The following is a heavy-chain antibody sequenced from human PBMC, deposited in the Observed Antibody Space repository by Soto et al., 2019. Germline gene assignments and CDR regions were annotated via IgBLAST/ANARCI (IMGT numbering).Heavy chain of an antibody. CDR2: IYSGGST. J-gene: IGHJ6*03. V-gene: IGHV3-66*01. CDR3: ARDKVEPAATNYYYYYYYMDV. CDR1: GFTVSSNY. D-gene: IGHD2-2*01. Sequence: GGSLRLSCAASGFTVSSNYMSWVRQAPGKGLEWVSVIYSGGSTYYADSVKGRFTITRDNSKNTLYLQMNSLRAEDTAVYYCARDKVEPAATNYYYYYYYMDVWGKGTTVTVSS.